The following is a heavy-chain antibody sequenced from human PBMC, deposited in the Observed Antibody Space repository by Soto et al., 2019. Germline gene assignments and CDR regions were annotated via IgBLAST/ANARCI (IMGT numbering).Heavy chain of an antibody. CDR3: AKEAGLLWFGELSYFDY. CDR1: GFTFSSYG. Sequence: GGSLRLSCAASGFTFSSYGMHWVRQAPGKGLEWVAVISYDGSNKYYADSVKGRFTISRDNSKNTLYLQMNSLRAEDTAVYYCAKEAGLLWFGELSYFDYWGQGTLVTVSS. V-gene: IGHV3-30*18. J-gene: IGHJ4*02. CDR2: ISYDGSNK. D-gene: IGHD3-10*01.